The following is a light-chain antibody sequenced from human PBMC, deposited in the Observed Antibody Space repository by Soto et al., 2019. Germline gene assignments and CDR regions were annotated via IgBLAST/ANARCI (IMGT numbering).Light chain of an antibody. CDR3: QQSYSTPLT. Sequence: DIQMTQSPSSLSASVGDRVTITCRASPSISSALNWYQQKPGKAPKLLIYAASSLQSGVPSRFSGSGSGTDFTLTISSLQPEDFATYYCQQSYSTPLTFGGGTKVEIK. V-gene: IGKV1-39*01. CDR2: AAS. J-gene: IGKJ4*01. CDR1: PSISSA.